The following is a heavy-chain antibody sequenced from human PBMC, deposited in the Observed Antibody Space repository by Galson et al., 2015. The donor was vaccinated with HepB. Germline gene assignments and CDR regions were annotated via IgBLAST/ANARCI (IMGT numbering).Heavy chain of an antibody. V-gene: IGHV1-24*01. D-gene: IGHD1-26*01. Sequence: SVKVSCKVSGYTLTELSMHWVRQAPGKGLEWMGGFDPEDGETIYAQKFQGRVTMTKDTSTDTAYMELSSLRSEDTAVYYCATAVPAAPWELLSWGQGTLVTVSS. CDR2: FDPEDGET. CDR1: GYTLTELS. J-gene: IGHJ4*02. CDR3: ATAVPAAPWELLS.